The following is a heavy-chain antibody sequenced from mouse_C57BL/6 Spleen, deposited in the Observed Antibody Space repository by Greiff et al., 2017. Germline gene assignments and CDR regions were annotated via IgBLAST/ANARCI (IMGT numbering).Heavy chain of an antibody. CDR3: ARGGSSGLFDY. Sequence: VQVVESGAELVKPGASVKISCKASGYAFSSYWMNWVKQRPGKGLEWIGQIYPGDGDTNYNGKFKGKATLTADKSSSTAYMQLSSLTSEDSAVYFCARGGSSGLFDYWGQGTTLTVSS. J-gene: IGHJ2*01. D-gene: IGHD3-2*02. V-gene: IGHV1-80*01. CDR2: IYPGDGDT. CDR1: GYAFSSYW.